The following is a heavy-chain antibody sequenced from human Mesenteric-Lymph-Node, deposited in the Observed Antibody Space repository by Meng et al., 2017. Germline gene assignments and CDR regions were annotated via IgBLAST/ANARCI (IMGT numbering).Heavy chain of an antibody. CDR2: INSNTGIP. V-gene: IGHV7-4-1*02. J-gene: IGHJ5*02. D-gene: IGHD5-24*01. CDR3: ARRHLQAYHWFDP. Sequence: QLVQSESELKKPGASVKVSCKASGYTFTSYSMNWVRQAPGQGLEWMGWINSNTGIPTYAQDFTGRFVFSLDTSVSTAFLQISSLKAEDTAIYYCARRHLQAYHWFDPWGQGTLVTVSS. CDR1: GYTFTSYS.